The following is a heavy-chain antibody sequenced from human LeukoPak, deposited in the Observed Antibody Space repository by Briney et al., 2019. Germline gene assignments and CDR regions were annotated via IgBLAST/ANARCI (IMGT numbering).Heavy chain of an antibody. V-gene: IGHV3-30*03. Sequence: GGSLRLSCAASGFSLSTYIMHWVRQAPGKGLEWVASSNEDYIDSVKGRFIISRDNSKNTLYLQMNSLRAEDTAVLYCVRETMPPAPHSGAFHIWGQGTMVTVSS. CDR1: GFSLSTYI. D-gene: IGHD2-2*01. CDR3: VRETMPPAPHSGAFHI. CDR2: SNE. J-gene: IGHJ3*02.